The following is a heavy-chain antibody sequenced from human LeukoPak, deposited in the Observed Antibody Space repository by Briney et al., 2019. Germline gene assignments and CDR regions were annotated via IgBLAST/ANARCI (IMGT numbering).Heavy chain of an antibody. CDR2: IWYDGSNK. V-gene: IGHV3-33*08. J-gene: IGHJ6*02. D-gene: IGHD1-26*01. CDR1: GFTFSSYW. Sequence: PGGSLRLSCAASGFTFSSYWMHWVRQAPGKGLEWVANIWYDGSNKYYADSVKGRFTVSRDNAKNTVSLQMNSLRAEDTAVYYCASDGAYAMAVWGQGTTVTVSS. CDR3: ASDGAYAMAV.